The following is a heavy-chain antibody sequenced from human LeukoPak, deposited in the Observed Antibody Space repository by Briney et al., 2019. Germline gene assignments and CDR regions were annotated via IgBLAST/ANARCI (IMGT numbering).Heavy chain of an antibody. CDR1: GGSISSSD. J-gene: IGHJ4*02. V-gene: IGHV4-59*08. CDR3: ARHADYGFYSFAS. Sequence: KSSETLSLTCTVSGGSISSSDWSWIRQPPGKGLEWIGYIYHTGNTDCNPSLKSRVTISVDTSNTQFSLRLSSVTAADTAVYYCARHADYGFYSFASWGQGTLVTVSS. CDR2: IYHTGNT. D-gene: IGHD4-17*01.